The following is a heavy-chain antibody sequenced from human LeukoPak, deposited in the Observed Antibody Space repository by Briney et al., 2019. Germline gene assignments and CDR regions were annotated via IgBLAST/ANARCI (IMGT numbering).Heavy chain of an antibody. CDR1: GGTFSSYA. D-gene: IGHD5-18*01. Sequence: SVKVSCKASGGTFSSYAISWVRQAPGQGLEWMGRIIPILGIANYAQKFQGRVTITADKSTSTAYMELSSLRSEDTAVYYCARAGRSYEDAFDIWGQGTMVTVSS. CDR3: ARAGRSYEDAFDI. CDR2: IIPILGIA. J-gene: IGHJ3*02. V-gene: IGHV1-69*04.